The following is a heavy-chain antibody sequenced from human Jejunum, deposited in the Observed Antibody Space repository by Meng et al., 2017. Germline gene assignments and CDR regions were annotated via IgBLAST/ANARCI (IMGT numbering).Heavy chain of an antibody. J-gene: IGHJ4*02. CDR2: INTNTGNA. CDR3: ARHTGNLGLDY. V-gene: IGHV7-4-1*02. Sequence: QVALVESESGLKTPGDSVQVSCKASGYPFSSQPLNWVRQAPGQGLEWIGWINTNTGNANYGPDFTGRFVFSLDTSVSTAYLQISSLSAEDTAVYYCARHTGNLGLDYWGQGTLVTVSS. D-gene: IGHD4-23*01. CDR1: GYPFSSQP.